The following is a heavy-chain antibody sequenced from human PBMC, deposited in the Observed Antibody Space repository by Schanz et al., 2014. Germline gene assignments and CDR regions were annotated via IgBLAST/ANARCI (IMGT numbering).Heavy chain of an antibody. D-gene: IGHD3-16*01. Sequence: QVQLVQSGAEVKKPGASVKVSCKASGYTFTSDSMHWVRQAPGQGLEWMGWINGYNGHTTYSQKVRDRVIFTTDTSANTAYMELRSLRSDDTAHYYCVRVPSRDVSFDLWGRGTLVTVSS. J-gene: IGHJ2*01. CDR3: VRVPSRDVSFDL. V-gene: IGHV1-18*04. CDR2: INGYNGHT. CDR1: GYTFTSDS.